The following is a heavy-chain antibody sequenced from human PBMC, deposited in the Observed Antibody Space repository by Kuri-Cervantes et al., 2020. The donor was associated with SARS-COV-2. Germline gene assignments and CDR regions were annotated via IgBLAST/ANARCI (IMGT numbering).Heavy chain of an antibody. Sequence: SETLSLTCAVSGGSISSGGYSWSWIRQPPGKGLEWIGYIYHSGSTYYNPSLKSRVTISVDRSKNQFSLKLSSVTAAGTAVYYCARSTGIVVVPAAIWDYFDYWGQGTLVTVSS. CDR2: IYHSGST. J-gene: IGHJ4*02. D-gene: IGHD2-2*01. V-gene: IGHV4-30-2*01. CDR3: ARSTGIVVVPAAIWDYFDY. CDR1: GGSISSGGYS.